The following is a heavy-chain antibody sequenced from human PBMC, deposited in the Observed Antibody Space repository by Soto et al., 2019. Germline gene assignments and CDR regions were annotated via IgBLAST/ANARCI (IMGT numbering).Heavy chain of an antibody. V-gene: IGHV3-72*01. CDR3: ALDMAGTYYGMDV. Sequence: GGSLRLSCAGSGFTFSVHYMDWVRQAPGKGLEWVGRSGNKAKSHTTEYAASVKGRSIISRDDSKNSLYLQMNSLKTEDTAVYYCALDMAGTYYGMDVWGQGTTVTVSS. D-gene: IGHD2-2*03. J-gene: IGHJ6*02. CDR1: GFTFSVHY. CDR2: SGNKAKSHTT.